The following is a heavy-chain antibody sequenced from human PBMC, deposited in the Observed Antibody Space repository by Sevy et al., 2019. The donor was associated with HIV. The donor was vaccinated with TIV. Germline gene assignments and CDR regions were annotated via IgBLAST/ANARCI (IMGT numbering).Heavy chain of an antibody. CDR1: GFTFSSAW. J-gene: IGHJ6*02. Sequence: GGSLRLSCAASGFTFSSAWMNWVRQAPGKGLEWVSVFYTGSKTDYADSVKGRFTMSRDNSKNTLYLQMNGLRAEDTAVYYCARDKNAYYYGLDVWGQGTTVTVSS. V-gene: IGHV3-53*01. CDR3: ARDKNAYYYGLDV. CDR2: FYTGSKT.